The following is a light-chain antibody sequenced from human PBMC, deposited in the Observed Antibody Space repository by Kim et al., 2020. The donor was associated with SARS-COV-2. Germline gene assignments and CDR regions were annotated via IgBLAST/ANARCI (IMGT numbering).Light chain of an antibody. CDR2: DVS. Sequence: QSASVSGSPGQSITISCIGTSSDVGGYNYVSWYQQHPGKAPQLMIYDVSRRPSGVSNRFSGSKSGNTASLTISGLQAGDEADYYCSSFTNRSPVVFGGGTQLTVL. J-gene: IGLJ7*01. V-gene: IGLV2-14*03. CDR1: SSDVGGYNY. CDR3: SSFTNRSPVV.